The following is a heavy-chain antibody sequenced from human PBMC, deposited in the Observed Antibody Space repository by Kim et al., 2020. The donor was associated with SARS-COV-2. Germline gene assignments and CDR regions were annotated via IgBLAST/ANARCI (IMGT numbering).Heavy chain of an antibody. Sequence: GGSLRLSCTTSGFTFGDYGMSWVRQAPGKGLEWVGFIRRESYGGTPEYAAAMKGRVTISRDDSESIAYLQLNSLRSEDTAVYYCTMDYEMDVWGQGTTVTVSS. CDR3: TMDYEMDV. CDR1: GFTFGDYG. CDR2: IRRESYGGTP. J-gene: IGHJ6*02. V-gene: IGHV3-49*04.